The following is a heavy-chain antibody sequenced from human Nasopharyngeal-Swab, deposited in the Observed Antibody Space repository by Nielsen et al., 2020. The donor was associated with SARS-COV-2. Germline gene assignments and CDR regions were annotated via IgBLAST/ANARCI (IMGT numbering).Heavy chain of an antibody. CDR3: AKEESSYDFWSGYVTNYYYNGMDV. Sequence: WVRQAPGQGLEWMGEIIPVVAIVNYAQRFQGRVTITADRSTSTVYMEVSSLRSEDTAVYYCAKEESSYDFWSGYVTNYYYNGMDVWGQGTTVTVSS. V-gene: IGHV1-69*10. CDR2: IIPVVAIV. D-gene: IGHD3-3*01. J-gene: IGHJ6*02.